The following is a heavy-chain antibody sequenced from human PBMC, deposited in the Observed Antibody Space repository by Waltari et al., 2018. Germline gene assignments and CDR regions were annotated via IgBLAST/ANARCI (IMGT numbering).Heavy chain of an antibody. Sequence: EVQLVESGGGLVKPGGSLRLSCAASGFTFSNAWMSWVRQAPGKGLEWVGRIKSKTDGGTTDYAATVKGRFTISRDDSKNTLYLQMNSLKTEDTAVYYCTTTYYDFWSGYLIDYWGQGTLVTVSS. CDR1: GFTFSNAW. V-gene: IGHV3-15*01. D-gene: IGHD3-3*01. J-gene: IGHJ4*02. CDR3: TTTYYDFWSGYLIDY. CDR2: IKSKTDGGTT.